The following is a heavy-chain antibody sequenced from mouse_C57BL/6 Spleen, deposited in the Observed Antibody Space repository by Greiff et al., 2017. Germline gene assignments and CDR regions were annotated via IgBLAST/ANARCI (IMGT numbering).Heavy chain of an antibody. CDR3: ARSEYPWYFDV. V-gene: IGHV1-69*01. CDR2: IDPSDSYT. J-gene: IGHJ1*03. D-gene: IGHD5-1*01. CDR1: GYTFTSYW. Sequence: QVQLQQSGAELVMPGASVKLSCKASGYTFTSYWMHWVKQRPGQGLEWIGEIDPSDSYTNYNQKFKGKSTLTVDKSSSTAYMQLSSLTTEDSAVYYCARSEYPWYFDVWGTGTTVTVAS.